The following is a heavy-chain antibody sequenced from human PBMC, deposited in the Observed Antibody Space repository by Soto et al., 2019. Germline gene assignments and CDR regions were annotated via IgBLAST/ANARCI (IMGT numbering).Heavy chain of an antibody. CDR1: GDSISSGNHY. V-gene: IGHV4-30-4*01. CDR2: IYYSGST. J-gene: IGHJ6*02. CDR3: ARVYILTVYGCMDV. Sequence: RLSLTFPVSGDSISSGNHYWSWIRHPPGKGLEWIGYIYYSGSTYDSPSLKSRVTISVDTSKNQFSLKLNSVTAADTAVYYCARVYILTVYGCMDVWGQGTTVTVSS. D-gene: IGHD3-9*01.